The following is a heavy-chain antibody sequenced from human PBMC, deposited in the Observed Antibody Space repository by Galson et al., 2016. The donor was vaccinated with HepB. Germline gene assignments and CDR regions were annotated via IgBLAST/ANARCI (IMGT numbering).Heavy chain of an antibody. CDR2: ISYDGSNR. D-gene: IGHD2-2*01. J-gene: IGHJ6*02. Sequence: LEWVALISYDGSNRYYADSVKGRFTISRDNSKNTLYLQMNSLRAEDTAVYYCAREGGDIVVVPAAMSTGVYYYYYGMDVWGQGTTVTVSS. CDR3: AREGGDIVVVPAAMSTGVYYYYYGMDV. V-gene: IGHV3-30-3*01.